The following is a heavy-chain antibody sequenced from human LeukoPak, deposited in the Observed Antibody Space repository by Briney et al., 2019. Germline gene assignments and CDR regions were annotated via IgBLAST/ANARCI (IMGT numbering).Heavy chain of an antibody. D-gene: IGHD3-22*01. V-gene: IGHV3-48*01. CDR1: GFTFSSYS. CDR3: ARRGYSDSSGYDY. CDR2: ITDSSSTI. Sequence: GGSLRLSCAASGFTFSSYSMIWVRQAPGKGLEWVSYITDSSSTIYYTDSVKGRFTISRDNAKNSLYRQMNSLRAEDTAIYYCARRGYSDSSGYDYWGQGTLVTVSS. J-gene: IGHJ4*02.